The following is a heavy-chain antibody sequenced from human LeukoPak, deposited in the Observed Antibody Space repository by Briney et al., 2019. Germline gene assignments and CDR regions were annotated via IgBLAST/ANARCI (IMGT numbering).Heavy chain of an antibody. CDR1: GFTVSSNY. D-gene: IGHD2-8*02. V-gene: IGHV3-53*01. CDR2: IYSGGSA. CDR3: ARGWVVATGGFDI. Sequence: PGGSLRLSCAASGFTVSSNYMNWVRQAPGKGLEWVSVIYSGGSAYYADSVKGRFTISRDNSKNTVYLQMNSLRVEDTAVYYCARGWVVATGGFDIWGQGSLVTVSS. J-gene: IGHJ3*02.